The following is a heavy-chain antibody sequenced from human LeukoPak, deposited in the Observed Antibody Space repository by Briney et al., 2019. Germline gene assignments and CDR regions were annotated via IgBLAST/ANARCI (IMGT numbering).Heavy chain of an antibody. Sequence: GGSLRLSCAASGFTFSSYTMHWVRQAPGKGLEYVSAISSDGGTTFYADSVKGRFTTSRDNSKSTLFLQMGSLRPEDMAVYYCVTTPYCSGGSCYSGKFGYWGQGTLVTVSS. D-gene: IGHD2-15*01. CDR2: ISSDGGTT. CDR3: VTTPYCSGGSCYSGKFGY. CDR1: GFTFSSYT. V-gene: IGHV3-64*02. J-gene: IGHJ4*02.